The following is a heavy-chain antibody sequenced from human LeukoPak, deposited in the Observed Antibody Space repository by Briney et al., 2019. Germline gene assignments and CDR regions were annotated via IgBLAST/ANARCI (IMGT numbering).Heavy chain of an antibody. J-gene: IGHJ4*02. CDR3: ARDGYYYDSSSYYRVDY. D-gene: IGHD3-22*01. Sequence: SETLSLTCTVSGGSISSYYWSWIRQPAGKGLEWIGRIYTSGSTNYNPSLKSRVTMSVDTSKNQFSLKLSSVTAADTAVYYCARDGYYYDSSSYYRVDYWGQGTLVTVSS. CDR2: IYTSGST. V-gene: IGHV4-4*07. CDR1: GGSISSYY.